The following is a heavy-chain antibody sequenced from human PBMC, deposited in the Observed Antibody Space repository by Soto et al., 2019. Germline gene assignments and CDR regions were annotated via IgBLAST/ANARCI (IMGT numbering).Heavy chain of an antibody. Sequence: SETLSLTCTVSGGSISSSSYYWGWIRQPPGKGLEWIGSIYYSGSTYYNPSLKSRVTISVDTSKNQFSLKLSSVTAADTAVYYCAGTVAGDSYYMDVWGKGTTVTVSS. J-gene: IGHJ6*03. D-gene: IGHD6-19*01. CDR2: IYYSGST. CDR3: AGTVAGDSYYMDV. V-gene: IGHV4-39*01. CDR1: GGSISSSSYY.